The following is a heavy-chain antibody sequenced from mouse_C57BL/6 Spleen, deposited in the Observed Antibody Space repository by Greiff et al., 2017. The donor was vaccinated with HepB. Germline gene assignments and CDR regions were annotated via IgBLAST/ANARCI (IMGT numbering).Heavy chain of an antibody. CDR3: ARSTYDGYPPWFAD. D-gene: IGHD2-3*01. V-gene: IGHV1-39*01. Sequence: VQLKQSGPELVKPGASVKISCKASGYSFTDYNMNWVKQSNGKSLEWVGVINPNYGTTSYNQKFKGTAALTVDQSSSTAYMQLNSLTSEDSAVDFCARSTYDGYPPWFADWGQGTLVTVSA. J-gene: IGHJ3*01. CDR2: INPNYGTT. CDR1: GYSFTDYN.